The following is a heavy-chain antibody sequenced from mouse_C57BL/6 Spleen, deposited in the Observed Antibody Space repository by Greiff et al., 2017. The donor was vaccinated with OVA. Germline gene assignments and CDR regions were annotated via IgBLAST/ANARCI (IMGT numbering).Heavy chain of an antibody. CDR3: AKGRQLRLRAMDY. CDR1: GFSLTSYG. CDR2: IWSGGST. Sequence: VQLQESGPGLVQPSQSLSITCTVSGFSLTSYGVHWVRQPPGKGLEWLGVIWSGGSTDYNAAFISRLSISKDNSKSQVFFKMNSLQADDTAIYYCAKGRQLRLRAMDYWGQGTSVTVSS. J-gene: IGHJ4*01. V-gene: IGHV2-4*01. D-gene: IGHD3-2*02.